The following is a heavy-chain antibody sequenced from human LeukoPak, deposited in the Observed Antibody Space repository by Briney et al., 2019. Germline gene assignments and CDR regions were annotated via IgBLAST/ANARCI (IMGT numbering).Heavy chain of an antibody. CDR1: GGSISSYY. D-gene: IGHD4-17*01. J-gene: IGHJ4*02. CDR2: IYYSGST. Sequence: PSETLSLTCTVSGGSISSYYWSWIRQPPGKGLEWIGYIYYSGSTNYNPSLKSRVTISVDTSKNHFSPRLSSVTAADTAVYYCARGRYGDYDREFDYWGQGTLVTVSS. V-gene: IGHV4-59*01. CDR3: ARGRYGDYDREFDY.